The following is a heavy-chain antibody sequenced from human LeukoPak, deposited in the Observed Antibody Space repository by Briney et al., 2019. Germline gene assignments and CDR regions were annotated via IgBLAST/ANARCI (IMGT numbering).Heavy chain of an antibody. CDR2: ISGSGGST. CDR3: AKDGGYSGYDEEFDY. V-gene: IGHV3-23*01. J-gene: IGHJ4*02. Sequence: GGSLRLSCAASGFTFSNAWMSWVRQAPGKGLEWVSAISGSGGSTYYADSVEGRFTISRDNSKNTLYLQMNSLRAEDTAVYYCAKDGGYSGYDEEFDYWGQGTLVTVSS. CDR1: GFTFSNAW. D-gene: IGHD5-12*01.